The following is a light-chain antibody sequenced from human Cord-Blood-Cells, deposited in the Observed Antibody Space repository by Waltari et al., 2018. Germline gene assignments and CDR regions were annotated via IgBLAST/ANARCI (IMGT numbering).Light chain of an antibody. CDR2: SNN. CDR3: AAWDDSLNGVV. J-gene: IGLJ2*01. Sequence: QSVLTQPPSASGTPGQRVTISCSGSSSNIGSNTVNWYQQLPGTAPKLLIYSNNQRPSGVPDRCSGSKSGTSASLAISGLQSEDEADYYCAAWDDSLNGVVFGGGTKPTVL. CDR1: SSNIGSNT. V-gene: IGLV1-44*01.